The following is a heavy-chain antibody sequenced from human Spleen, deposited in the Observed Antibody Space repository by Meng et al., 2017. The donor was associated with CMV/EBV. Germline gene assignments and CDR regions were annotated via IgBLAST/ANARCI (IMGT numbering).Heavy chain of an antibody. D-gene: IGHD4-11*01. CDR3: ARFYSAYAMDV. CDR2: ISWNGAYI. Sequence: GGSLRLSCRASGFTFDDYAMHWVRQPPGKGLEWVAGISWNGAYIGYADSVKGRFTISRDNAKNSLYVQMNSLTTEDTAVYYCARFYSAYAMDVWGQGTTVTVSS. CDR1: GFTFDDYA. V-gene: IGHV3-9*01. J-gene: IGHJ6*02.